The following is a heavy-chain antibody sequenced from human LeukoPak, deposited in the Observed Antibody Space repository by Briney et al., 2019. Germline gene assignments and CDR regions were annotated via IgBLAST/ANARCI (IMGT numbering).Heavy chain of an antibody. CDR1: GYTFTGYY. CDR3: ARVVRDCGGDCYGY. Sequence: ASVKVSCKASGYTFTGYYMHWVRQAPGQGLEWMGRINPNSGGTNYAQKFQGRVTMTRDTSISTAYMELSRLRSDDTAVYYCARVVRDCGGDCYGYWGQGTLVTVSS. J-gene: IGHJ4*02. D-gene: IGHD2-21*02. V-gene: IGHV1-2*06. CDR2: INPNSGGT.